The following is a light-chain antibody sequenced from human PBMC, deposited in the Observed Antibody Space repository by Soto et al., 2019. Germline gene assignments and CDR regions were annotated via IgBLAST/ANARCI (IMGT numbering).Light chain of an antibody. CDR2: GPS. CDR3: HQYATSPQT. Sequence: EILLTQSPGTLSLSPGERATLSCRASQSVPKNYLAWYQQEPGQAPRLLIYGPSSRATGIPDRFSGSGSGTDFTLTISRLEPEDFAVYYCHQYATSPQTFGPGTKVGIK. CDR1: QSVPKNY. J-gene: IGKJ1*01. V-gene: IGKV3-20*01.